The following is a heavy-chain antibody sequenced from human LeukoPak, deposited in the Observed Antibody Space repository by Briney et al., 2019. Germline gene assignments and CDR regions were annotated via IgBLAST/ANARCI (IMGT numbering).Heavy chain of an antibody. D-gene: IGHD3-3*02. Sequence: SETLSLTCTVSGGSISSSSYYWGWLRQPPGKGLEWIGSIYYSGSTYYNPSLKSRVTISVDTSKNQFSLKLSSVTAADTAVYYCASITNLNFHWGQGTLVTVSS. CDR1: GGSISSSSYY. J-gene: IGHJ4*02. V-gene: IGHV4-39*07. CDR3: ASITNLNFH. CDR2: IYYSGST.